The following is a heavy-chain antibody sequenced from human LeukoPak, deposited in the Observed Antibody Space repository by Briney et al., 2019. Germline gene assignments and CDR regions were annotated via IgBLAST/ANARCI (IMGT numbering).Heavy chain of an antibody. CDR2: ISRSGVAT. Sequence: GGTLRLTCAASVLTFTSFAMGWVRQAPEKGLEWVSTISRSGVATYYANSVKGRFTISRDNSKNTVYLQMNSLRAEDTAVYYCARDHILTGYYHDYWGQGTLVTVSS. CDR3: ARDHILTGYYHDY. CDR1: VLTFTSFA. J-gene: IGHJ4*02. V-gene: IGHV3-23*01. D-gene: IGHD3-9*01.